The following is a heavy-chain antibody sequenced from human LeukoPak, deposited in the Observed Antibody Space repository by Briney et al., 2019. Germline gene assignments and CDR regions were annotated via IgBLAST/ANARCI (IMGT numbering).Heavy chain of an antibody. CDR1: GFTFSSYG. D-gene: IGHD2-15*01. CDR3: AKERWPGDAFDI. V-gene: IGHV3-30*18. CDR2: ISYDGSNK. J-gene: IGHJ3*02. Sequence: GGSLRLSCAASGFTFSSYGMHWVRQAPGKGLEWVAVISYDGSNKYYADSVKGRFTISRDNSKKSLYLQMNSLRAEDTAVYYCAKERWPGDAFDIWGQGTMVTVSS.